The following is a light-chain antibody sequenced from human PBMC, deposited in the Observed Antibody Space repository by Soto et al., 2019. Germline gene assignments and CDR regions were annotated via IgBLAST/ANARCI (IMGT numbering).Light chain of an antibody. Sequence: QSVLTQPPSVSGAPGQRVTISCTGSSSNIGAGYDVHWYQQLPGTAPKLLIYGNSNRPSGVPDRFPGSKSGTSASLAITGLQAEDEADYYCQSYDSSLSEVVFGGGTKLTVL. CDR3: QSYDSSLSEVV. CDR1: SSNIGAGYD. J-gene: IGLJ2*01. V-gene: IGLV1-40*01. CDR2: GNS.